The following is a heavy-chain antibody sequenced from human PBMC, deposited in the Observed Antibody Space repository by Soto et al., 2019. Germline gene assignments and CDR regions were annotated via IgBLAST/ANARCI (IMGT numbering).Heavy chain of an antibody. D-gene: IGHD3-22*01. CDR1: GFTFRNQD. Sequence: EVQLLESGGGLVQPGGSLRLTCVGSGFTFRNQDMRWVRQAPGKGLGWVSGISGRGGVTYYADSVRGRFTISRDNSKNTLYLQMNNLRANDTAVYYCAKDRQFRSYYESAGHYNDWGQGTLVTVSS. CDR3: AKDRQFRSYYESAGHYND. J-gene: IGHJ4*02. V-gene: IGHV3-23*01. CDR2: ISGRGGVT.